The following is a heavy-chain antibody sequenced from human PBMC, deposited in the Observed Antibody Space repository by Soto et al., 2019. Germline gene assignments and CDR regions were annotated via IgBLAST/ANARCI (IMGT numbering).Heavy chain of an antibody. CDR3: ARARDTSMVTFDY. J-gene: IGHJ4*02. CDR1: GFTVSSNY. Sequence: EVQLVESGGGLIQPGGSLRLSCAASGFTVSSNYMSWVRQAPGKGLEWVSVTYSGGSTYYADSVKGRFTISRDNSKNTLYLQMNSLRAEDTAMYYCARARDTSMVTFDYWGQGTLVTVSS. V-gene: IGHV3-53*01. CDR2: TYSGGST. D-gene: IGHD5-18*01.